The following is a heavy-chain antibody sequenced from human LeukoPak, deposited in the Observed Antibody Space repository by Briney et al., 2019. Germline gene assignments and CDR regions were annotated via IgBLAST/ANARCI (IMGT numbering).Heavy chain of an antibody. J-gene: IGHJ4*02. CDR1: GFTFNNYP. CDR2: ISDNRGDR. D-gene: IGHD1-1*01. CDR3: GRDWKLDY. V-gene: IGHV3-23*01. Sequence: GGSLRLSCAASGFTFNNYPMSWVRQAPGKGLEWVSAISDNRGDRKYAESVKGRFTISRDNSKSTLFLQLNSLRVEDTAIYYCGRDWKLDYWGQGALVTVSS.